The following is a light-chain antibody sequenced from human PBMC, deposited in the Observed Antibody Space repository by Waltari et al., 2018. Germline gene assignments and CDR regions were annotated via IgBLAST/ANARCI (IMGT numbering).Light chain of an antibody. Sequence: QSALTQPRSVSGSPGQSVTISCTGTSSDVGGYDSVSWYQQHPGKAPKLMIYDVNKRPSGVPDRLSGSKSGNTAWLTISGLQGDDEADYYCCSFAGSPPYFFGTGTKVTVL. CDR2: DVN. CDR1: SSDVGGYDS. J-gene: IGLJ1*01. V-gene: IGLV2-11*01. CDR3: CSFAGSPPYF.